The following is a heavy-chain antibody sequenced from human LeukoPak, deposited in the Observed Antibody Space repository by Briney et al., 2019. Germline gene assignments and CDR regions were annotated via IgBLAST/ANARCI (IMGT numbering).Heavy chain of an antibody. J-gene: IGHJ6*02. CDR1: GFTFSSYS. CDR2: IGSSISYI. Sequence: GGSLRLSCAASGFTFSSYSMKWVRQAPGKGLEWVSFIGSSISYISYADSVKGRLTISRDNAKNSLYLQMNSLRAEDTAVYYCAKVNNDLNGMDVWGQGTTVTVSS. D-gene: IGHD3-3*01. V-gene: IGHV3-21*06. CDR3: AKVNNDLNGMDV.